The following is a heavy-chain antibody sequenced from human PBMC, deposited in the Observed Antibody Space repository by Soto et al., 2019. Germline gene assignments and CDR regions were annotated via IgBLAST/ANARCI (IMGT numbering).Heavy chain of an antibody. CDR3: ARCSHNLHSYDRSGFYRYVDW. D-gene: IGHD3-22*01. CDR2: INDSGRT. Sequence: SETLQITCAVYCGSFRYYSWPWIRQPPGKVLELIGEINDSGRTNYTPSLERRVTISRDTSKNRFSRKLSSVTAADTAVYYCARCSHNLHSYDRSGFYRYVDWWGQGTLVTVSS. CDR1: CGSFRYYS. V-gene: IGHV4-34*01. J-gene: IGHJ4*02.